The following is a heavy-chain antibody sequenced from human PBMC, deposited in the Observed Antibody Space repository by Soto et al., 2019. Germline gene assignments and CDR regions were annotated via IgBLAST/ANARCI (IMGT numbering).Heavy chain of an antibody. CDR1: GGSFSGYY. CDR3: ARPPGGWGDWYFDL. V-gene: IGHV4-34*01. D-gene: IGHD7-27*01. Sequence: QVQLQQWGAGLLRPSETLSLTCAVYGGSFSGYYWSWIRQPPGKGLEWIGEINHSGSSNYNPSLKSRVTISVDTSKNQFSLKMSSVTAADTAVYYCARPPGGWGDWYFDLWGRGTLVTVSS. J-gene: IGHJ2*01. CDR2: INHSGSS.